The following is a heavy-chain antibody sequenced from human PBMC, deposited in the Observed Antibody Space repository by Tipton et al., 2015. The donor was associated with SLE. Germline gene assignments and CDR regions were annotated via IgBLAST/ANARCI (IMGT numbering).Heavy chain of an antibody. Sequence: TLSLTCTVSGGSISSSSYYWGWIRQPPGKGLEWIGRIYYSESTYYNPSLKSRVTISVDTSKNQFSLKLISVTAADTAVYYCARARDYYDFWSGHGAFDIWGQGTMVTVSS. V-gene: IGHV4-39*07. CDR3: ARARDYYDFWSGHGAFDI. J-gene: IGHJ3*02. D-gene: IGHD3-3*01. CDR1: GGSISSSSYY. CDR2: IYYSEST.